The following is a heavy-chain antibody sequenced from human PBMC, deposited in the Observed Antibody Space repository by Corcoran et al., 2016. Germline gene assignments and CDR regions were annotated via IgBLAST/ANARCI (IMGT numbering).Heavy chain of an antibody. Sequence: QVQLVESGGGVVQPGRSLRLSCAASGFTFSSYGMHWVRQAPGKGLEWVAVIWYYGSNKYYADSVKGRFTISRNNSKNTLYLQMNSLRAEDTAVYYCARDPSYYSNYLKNWFDPWGQGTLVTVSS. CDR1: GFTFSSYG. J-gene: IGHJ5*02. CDR2: IWYYGSNK. D-gene: IGHD4-4*01. CDR3: ARDPSYYSNYLKNWFDP. V-gene: IGHV3-33*01.